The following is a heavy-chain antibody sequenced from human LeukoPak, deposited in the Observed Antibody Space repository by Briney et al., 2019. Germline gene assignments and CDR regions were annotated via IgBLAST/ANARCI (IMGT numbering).Heavy chain of an antibody. Sequence: SETLSLTCTVSGGSISSGRYYWNWIRQPAGKGLEWIGRIYTSGSTNYNPSLKSRVTISVDTSKNQFSLKLSSVTAADTAVYYCARSSGYYYGGHYYYYMDVWGKGTTVTVSS. CDR3: ARSSGYYYGGHYYYYMDV. CDR2: IYTSGST. V-gene: IGHV4-61*02. D-gene: IGHD3-22*01. J-gene: IGHJ6*03. CDR1: GGSISSGRYY.